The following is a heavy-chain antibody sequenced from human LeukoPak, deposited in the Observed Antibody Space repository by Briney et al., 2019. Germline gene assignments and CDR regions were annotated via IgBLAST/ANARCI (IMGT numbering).Heavy chain of an antibody. J-gene: IGHJ4*02. CDR3: AREGGMATTDFDY. CDR1: GFTFSSYS. V-gene: IGHV3-21*01. Sequence: GGSLRLSCAASGFTFSSYSMNWVRQAPGKGLEWVSSISSSSSYIYYADSVKGRFTISRDNAKNSLYLQMNSLRAEDTAVYYCAREGGMATTDFDYWGQGTLVTVSS. D-gene: IGHD5-24*01. CDR2: ISSSSSYI.